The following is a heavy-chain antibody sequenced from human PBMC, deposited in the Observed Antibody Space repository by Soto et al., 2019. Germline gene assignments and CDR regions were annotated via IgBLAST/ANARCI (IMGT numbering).Heavy chain of an antibody. Sequence: GGSLRLSCAASGFTFTRYSMNWVRQAPGKGLEWVSSIGSTTNYIYYADSMKGRFTVSRDNAKNSVYLEMNSLSAEDTALYYCARESEDLTSNFDYWGQGTLVTVSS. J-gene: IGHJ4*02. CDR3: ARESEDLTSNFDY. CDR1: GFTFTRYS. CDR2: IGSTTNYI. V-gene: IGHV3-21*01.